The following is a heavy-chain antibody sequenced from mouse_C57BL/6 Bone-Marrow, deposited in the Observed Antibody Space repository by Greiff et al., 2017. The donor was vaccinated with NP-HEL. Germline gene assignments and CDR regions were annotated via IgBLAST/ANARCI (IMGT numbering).Heavy chain of an antibody. CDR1: GFTFSSYA. J-gene: IGHJ3*01. Sequence: EVHLVESGGGLVKPGGSLKLSCAASGFTFSSYAMSWVRQTPEKRLEWVATISDGGSYTYYPDNVKGRFTISKDNAKNNLYLQMSHLKSEDTAMYCCARDGAYWGQGTLVTVSA. V-gene: IGHV5-4*01. CDR3: ARDGAY. CDR2: ISDGGSYT.